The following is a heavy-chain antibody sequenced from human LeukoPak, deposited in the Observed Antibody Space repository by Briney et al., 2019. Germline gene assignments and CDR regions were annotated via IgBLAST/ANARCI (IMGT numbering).Heavy chain of an antibody. D-gene: IGHD3-22*01. CDR3: ARHYYDSSGYCLRRYLDL. J-gene: IGHJ2*01. V-gene: IGHV3-20*03. CDR1: GFTFVDYV. Sequence: PGGSLRLSSAASGFTFVDYVMSSGRHAPGKGLEWVSGINSNVGSTGYADSVKGPFTISRDKAKNTLYLQMNSLRAEDTALYYCARHYYDSSGYCLRRYLDLWGRGTLVSVSS. CDR2: INSNVGST.